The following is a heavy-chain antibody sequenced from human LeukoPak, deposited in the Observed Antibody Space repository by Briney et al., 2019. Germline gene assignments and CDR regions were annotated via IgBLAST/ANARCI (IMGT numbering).Heavy chain of an antibody. CDR1: GFTFSSYG. CDR2: IKQDGSEK. V-gene: IGHV3-7*01. Sequence: PGGSLRLSCAASGFTFSSYGMSWVRQAPGKGLEWVANIKQDGSEKYYVDSVKGRFTISRDNAKNSLYLQMNSLRAEDTAVYYCARVALPSHGDFWSGYYQNYYYYYMDVWGKGTTVTVSS. J-gene: IGHJ6*03. D-gene: IGHD3-3*01. CDR3: ARVALPSHGDFWSGYYQNYYYYYMDV.